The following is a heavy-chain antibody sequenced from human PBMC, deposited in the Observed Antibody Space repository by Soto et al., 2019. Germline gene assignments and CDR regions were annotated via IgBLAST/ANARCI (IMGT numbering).Heavy chain of an antibody. D-gene: IGHD2-21*02. CDR1: GFTFSRHG. V-gene: IGHV3-33*01. J-gene: IGHJ4*02. CDR3: ARDDDCPDNGFEY. CDR2: ILNDASGH. Sequence: QVQLLESGGGVVQPGTSLRLSCAASGFTFSRHGMHWVRQTPGKGLEWLAVILNDASGHWYADSVKGRFTISRDKFENTLYLQMNGLILEDTAMYYFARDDDCPDNGFEYWGKGTLVTVS.